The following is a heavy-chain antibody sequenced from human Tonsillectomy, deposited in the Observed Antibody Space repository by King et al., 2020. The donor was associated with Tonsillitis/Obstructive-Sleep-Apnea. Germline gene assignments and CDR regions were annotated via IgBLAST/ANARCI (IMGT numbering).Heavy chain of an antibody. CDR1: GGSISSFY. CDR3: ARHYVYSSGEGFDY. CDR2: ISNSGNT. D-gene: IGHD6-19*01. V-gene: IGHV4-59*08. J-gene: IGHJ4*02. Sequence: VQLQESGPGLVKPSETLYLTCTVSGGSISSFYWSWIRQPPGKGREWSGYISNSGNTRYNHSLKSRVTISVDTSGNQFSLKLDSVTAADTAVSYCARHYVYSSGEGFDYWGQGTLVTVSS.